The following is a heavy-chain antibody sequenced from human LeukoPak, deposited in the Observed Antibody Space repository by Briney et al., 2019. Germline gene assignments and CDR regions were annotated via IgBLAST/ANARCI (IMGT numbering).Heavy chain of an antibody. J-gene: IGHJ4*02. Sequence: GGSLRLSCAASVFTFSSYSMNWVRQAPGKGLEWVSSISSSSTYADSVKGRFTISRDSAKNSLYLQMNSLRVEDTAVYYCARDYGYEIDYWGQGTLVTVSS. CDR3: ARDYGYEIDY. CDR2: ISSSST. D-gene: IGHD5-24*01. V-gene: IGHV3-21*01. CDR1: VFTFSSYS.